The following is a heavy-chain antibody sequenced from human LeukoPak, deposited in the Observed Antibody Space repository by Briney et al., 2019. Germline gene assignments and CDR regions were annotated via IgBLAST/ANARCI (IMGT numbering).Heavy chain of an antibody. V-gene: IGHV3-21*01. CDR1: GFTLSTYA. CDR3: ARDPLPLWYFDL. Sequence: GGSLRLSCAASGFTLSTYAMSWVRQTPGKGLEWVAATSSSDAGTYHADSVKGRFTIFRDNAKNSLYLQMNSLRAEDTAVYYCARDPLPLWYFDLWGRGTLVTVSS. J-gene: IGHJ2*01. CDR2: TSSSDAGT.